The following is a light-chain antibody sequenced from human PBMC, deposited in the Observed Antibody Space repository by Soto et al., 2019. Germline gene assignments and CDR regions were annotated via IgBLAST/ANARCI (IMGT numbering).Light chain of an antibody. CDR3: QQYYSTPLT. V-gene: IGKV4-1*01. CDR2: WAS. J-gene: IGKJ4*01. CDR1: QSVLYSSNNKNY. Sequence: DIVMTQSPDSVAVSLGKRATINGKCSQSVLYSSNNKNYLAWYQQKPGQPPKLLIYWASTRESGVPDRFSGSGSGTDFTLTISSLQAEDVAVYYCQQYYSTPLTFGGGTKVDIK.